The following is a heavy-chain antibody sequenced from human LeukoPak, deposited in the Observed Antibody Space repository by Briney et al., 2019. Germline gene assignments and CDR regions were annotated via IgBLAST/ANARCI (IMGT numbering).Heavy chain of an antibody. J-gene: IGHJ4*02. CDR3: AKGYYYGSGTYADPFDY. V-gene: IGHV4-59*01. CDR1: GGSISSYS. Sequence: SETLSLTCTVSGGSISSYSWSWIRQPPGKGLEWIGYFYYTGGTNYSPSLKSRVTISVDTSKNQLSLKLSSVTAADTAVYYCAKGYYYGSGTYADPFDYWGQGTLVTVSS. CDR2: FYYTGGT. D-gene: IGHD3-10*01.